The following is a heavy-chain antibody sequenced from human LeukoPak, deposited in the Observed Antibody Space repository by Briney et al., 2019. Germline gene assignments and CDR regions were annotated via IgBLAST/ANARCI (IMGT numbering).Heavy chain of an antibody. CDR1: GYTFTGYY. Sequence: ASVKVSCKASGYTFTGYYMHWVRQAPGQGLEWMGWINPNSGGTNYAQKFTGRVTMTRDTSITTAYMELSRLRSDDTAVYYCARPHPTGSYYYYMDVWGKGTTVTVSS. D-gene: IGHD3-9*01. J-gene: IGHJ6*03. CDR2: INPNSGGT. V-gene: IGHV1-2*02. CDR3: ARPHPTGSYYYYMDV.